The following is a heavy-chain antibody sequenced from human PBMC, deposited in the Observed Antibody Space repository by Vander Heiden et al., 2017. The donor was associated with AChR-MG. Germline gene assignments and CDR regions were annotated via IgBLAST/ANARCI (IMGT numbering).Heavy chain of an antibody. CDR3: AKDPHYDFWSGYYDYYYYGMDV. D-gene: IGHD3-3*01. CDR2: ISYDGSNK. V-gene: IGHV3-30*18. J-gene: IGHJ6*02. Sequence: QVQLVESGGGVVQPGRSLRLSCAASGFTFSSYGLHWAGQAPGKGLEWVAVISYDGSNKYYADSVKGRFTISRDNSKNTLYLQMNSLRAEDTAVYYCAKDPHYDFWSGYYDYYYYGMDVWGQGTTVTVSS. CDR1: GFTFSSYG.